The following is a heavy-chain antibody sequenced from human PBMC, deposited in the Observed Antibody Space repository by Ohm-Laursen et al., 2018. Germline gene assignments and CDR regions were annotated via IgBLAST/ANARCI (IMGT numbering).Heavy chain of an antibody. CDR1: GFTFSTYW. Sequence: SLRLSCSASGFTFSTYWMSWVRQAPGKGLEWVANLNPDGSEKYYVDSVKGRFTISRDNSKNTLLLQMNSLRAEDTALYYCAKDMGAIFGAAVDYWGQGTLVTVSS. V-gene: IGHV3-7*03. CDR3: AKDMGAIFGAAVDY. CDR2: LNPDGSEK. D-gene: IGHD3-3*01. J-gene: IGHJ4*02.